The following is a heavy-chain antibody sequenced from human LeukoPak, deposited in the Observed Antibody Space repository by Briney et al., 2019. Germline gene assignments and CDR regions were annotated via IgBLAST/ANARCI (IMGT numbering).Heavy chain of an antibody. CDR2: IYTGGST. CDR1: RFTFSSYW. D-gene: IGHD3-22*01. Sequence: GGSLRLSCAASRFTFSSYWMHWVRQAPGKGLEWVSVIYTGGSTYYADSVKGRFTISRDNSKNTLYLQMNSLRADDTAVYYCARGGVTMIVPIFWGQGTLVTVSS. V-gene: IGHV3-53*01. J-gene: IGHJ4*02. CDR3: ARGGVTMIVPIF.